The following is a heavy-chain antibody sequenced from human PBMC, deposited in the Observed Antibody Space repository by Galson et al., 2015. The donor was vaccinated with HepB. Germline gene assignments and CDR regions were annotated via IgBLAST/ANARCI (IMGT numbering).Heavy chain of an antibody. CDR2: IRYDGSNK. V-gene: IGHV3-30*02. CDR3: AKEGPNGDYFDY. D-gene: IGHD4-17*01. J-gene: IGHJ4*02. CDR1: GFTVSSNC. Sequence: SLRLSCAASGFTVSSNCMNWVRQAPGKGLEWVAFIRYDGSNKYYADSVKGRFTISRDNSKNTLYLQMNSLRAEDTAVYYCAKEGPNGDYFDYWGQGTLVTVSS.